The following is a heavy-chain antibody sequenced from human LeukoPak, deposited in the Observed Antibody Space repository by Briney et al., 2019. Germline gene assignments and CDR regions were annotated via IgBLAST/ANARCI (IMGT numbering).Heavy chain of an antibody. J-gene: IGHJ4*02. D-gene: IGHD5-18*01. CDR3: ARDRGSRRYNNGYSEY. CDR1: GFTFSSYA. CDR2: ISGSDART. Sequence: GGSLRLSCAASGFTFSSYAMSWVRQAPGKGLEWVSAISGSDARTYYADSVKGRFTISRDNSKNTLYLQMSSLRAEDTAVYYCARDRGSRRYNNGYSEYWGQGTLVTVSS. V-gene: IGHV3-23*01.